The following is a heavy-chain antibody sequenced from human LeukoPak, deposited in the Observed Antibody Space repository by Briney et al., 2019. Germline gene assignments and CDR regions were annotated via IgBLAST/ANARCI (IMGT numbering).Heavy chain of an antibody. D-gene: IGHD3-9*01. V-gene: IGHV3-13*04. CDR3: ARGNILTGYEY. Sequence: GGSLRLSCAASGFTFSSYDMHWVRQATGKGLEWVSAIGFAGDTYYPGSVKGRFTISRENAKKSLYLQMDSLRAGDTAVYYCARGNILTGYEYWGQGTLVTVSS. CDR2: IGFAGDT. J-gene: IGHJ4*02. CDR1: GFTFSSYD.